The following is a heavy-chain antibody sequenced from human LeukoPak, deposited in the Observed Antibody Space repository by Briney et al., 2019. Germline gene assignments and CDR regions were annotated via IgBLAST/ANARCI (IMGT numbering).Heavy chain of an antibody. CDR3: VSQEVVPH. CDR1: GFSFTNYW. V-gene: IGHV3-7*01. J-gene: IGHJ4*02. D-gene: IGHD2-15*01. Sequence: PGGSLRLSCAASGFSFTNYWMSWVRQAPGKGLEWVANVKEDGTTKQYADSVKGRFTISRDNAKNSLYLQMDSLRAEDTAVYYCVSQEVVPHWGQGTLVSVSS. CDR2: VKEDGTTK.